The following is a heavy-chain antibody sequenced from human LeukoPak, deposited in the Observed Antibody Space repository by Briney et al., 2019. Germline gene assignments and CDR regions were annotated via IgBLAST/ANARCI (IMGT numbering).Heavy chain of an antibody. CDR2: IYYSGST. J-gene: IGHJ5*02. D-gene: IGHD6-13*01. Sequence: SETLSLTCTVSGGSISSYYWSWIRQPPGKGLEWIGYIYYSGSTNYNPSLKSRVTISVDTSKNQFSLKLSSVTAADTAVYYCARAHSSSWYEPTVDWFDPWGQGTLVTVPS. V-gene: IGHV4-59*01. CDR3: ARAHSSSWYEPTVDWFDP. CDR1: GGSISSYY.